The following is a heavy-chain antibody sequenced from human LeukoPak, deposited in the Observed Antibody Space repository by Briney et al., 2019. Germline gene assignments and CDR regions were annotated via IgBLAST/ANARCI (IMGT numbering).Heavy chain of an antibody. D-gene: IGHD6-6*01. CDR3: VRHGLGSSSFGFDY. J-gene: IGHJ4*02. Sequence: GESLKISCKGSGYIFTTYWIGWVRQMPGKGLEWMGIIYPGDSDPRYSPSFQGQVTISADKSISTAYLQWSSLKASDSAMYYCVRHGLGSSSFGFDYWGQGTLVTVSS. CDR2: IYPGDSDP. V-gene: IGHV5-51*01. CDR1: GYIFTTYW.